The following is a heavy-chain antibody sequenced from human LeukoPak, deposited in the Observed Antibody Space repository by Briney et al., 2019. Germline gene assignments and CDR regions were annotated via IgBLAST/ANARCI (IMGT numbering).Heavy chain of an antibody. J-gene: IGHJ4*02. CDR3: ARELAHGGGSVYDY. Sequence: SETLSLTCTVSGYSISSGYYWGWIRQPPGKGLEWIGSIYHSGSTYYNPSLKSRVAISVDTSKNQFSLKLSSVTAADTAVYYCARELAHGGGSVYDYWGQGTLVTVSS. CDR2: IYHSGST. V-gene: IGHV4-38-2*02. CDR1: GYSISSGYY. D-gene: IGHD1-26*01.